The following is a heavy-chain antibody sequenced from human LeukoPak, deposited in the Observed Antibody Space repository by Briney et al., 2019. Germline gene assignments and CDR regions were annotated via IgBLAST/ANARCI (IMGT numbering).Heavy chain of an antibody. CDR3: GSDPNGDYVGALGY. Sequence: GGSLRLSCTDSGFTFSSYALAWVRQAPGKGLEWVAAVTSRGVGTHYADSVKGRFTISRDNSKNTIYLQMNSLRAEDTAIYYCGSDPNGDYVGALGYWGQGTLVTVSS. J-gene: IGHJ4*02. CDR2: VTSRGVGT. V-gene: IGHV3-23*01. D-gene: IGHD4-17*01. CDR1: GFTFSSYA.